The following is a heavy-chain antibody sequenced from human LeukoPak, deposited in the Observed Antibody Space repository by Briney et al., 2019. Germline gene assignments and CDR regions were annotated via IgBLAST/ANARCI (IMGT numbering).Heavy chain of an antibody. J-gene: IGHJ4*02. CDR1: RGSISSYY. CDR2: IYYSGST. CDR3: ARTFSKDYYFDY. Sequence: PSETLSLTCTLSRGSISSYYWSWIRQPPGKALEWIGYIYYSGSTNYNPSLKSRVTMSVDTSKNQFSLKLSSVTAADTAVYYCARTFSKDYYFDYWGQGTLVTVSS. V-gene: IGHV4-59*01. D-gene: IGHD3-3*02.